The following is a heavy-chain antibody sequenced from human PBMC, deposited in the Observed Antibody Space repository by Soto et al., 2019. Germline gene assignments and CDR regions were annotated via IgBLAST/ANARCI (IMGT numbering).Heavy chain of an antibody. D-gene: IGHD6-19*01. Sequence: GGSHRHPCAAAGFTFRSYAMNWVRQAPGKGLEWVSVISGSGGSTYYADSVKGRFTISRDNSKNTLYLQMNSLRSEETAVYYCARPSSGWYLDYWGQGTLLTVSS. J-gene: IGHJ4*02. CDR2: ISGSGGST. CDR3: ARPSSGWYLDY. CDR1: GFTFRSYA. V-gene: IGHV3-23*01.